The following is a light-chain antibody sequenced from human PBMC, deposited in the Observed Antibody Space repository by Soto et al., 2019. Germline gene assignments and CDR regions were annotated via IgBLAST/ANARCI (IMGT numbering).Light chain of an antibody. CDR1: RSNIGINF. CDR2: ENN. CDR3: ATWDDSLTGPV. V-gene: IGLV1-47*01. Sequence: QLVLTQPPSASGTPGQRVTISCSGSRSNIGINFVDWYQQVPGTAPKLLIYENNQRPSGVPDRFSGSKSGTSASLAISGLRSDDEADYYCATWDDSLTGPVFGGGTKLTVL. J-gene: IGLJ3*02.